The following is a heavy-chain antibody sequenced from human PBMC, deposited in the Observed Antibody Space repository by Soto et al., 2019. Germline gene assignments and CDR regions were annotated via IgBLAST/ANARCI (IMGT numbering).Heavy chain of an antibody. V-gene: IGHV1-69*04. J-gene: IGHJ5*02. CDR3: ARDREGYCSGGSCYQYNWFDP. D-gene: IGHD2-15*01. Sequence: SVKVSCKASGGTFSSYTISWVRQAPGQGLEWMGRIIPILGIANYAQKFQGRVTITADKSTSTAYMELSSLRSEDTAVYYCARDREGYCSGGSCYQYNWFDPWGQGTLVTVSS. CDR2: IIPILGIA. CDR1: GGTFSSYT.